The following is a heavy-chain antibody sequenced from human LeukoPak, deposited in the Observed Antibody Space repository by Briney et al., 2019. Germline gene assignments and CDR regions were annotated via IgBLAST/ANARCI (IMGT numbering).Heavy chain of an antibody. CDR3: ARTDYDILTGYQPKYYFDH. D-gene: IGHD3-9*01. Sequence: SETLSLTCTVSGGSISSYYWNWIRQPPGKGLEWIGYIYYSGSTNYNPSLKSRVTISVDTSKNQFSLKLSSVTAADTAVYYCARTDYDILTGYQPKYYFDHRGQGTLVTVSS. CDR2: IYYSGST. J-gene: IGHJ4*02. CDR1: GGSISSYY. V-gene: IGHV4-59*12.